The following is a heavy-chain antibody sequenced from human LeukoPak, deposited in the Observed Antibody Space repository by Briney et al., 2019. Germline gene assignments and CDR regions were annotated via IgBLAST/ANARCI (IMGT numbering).Heavy chain of an antibody. Sequence: SETLSLTCAVYGGSFSGYYWSWIRQPPGKGLEWIGEINHSGSTNYNPSLKSRVTISVDTSKNQFSLKLSSVTAADTAVYYCARRRGYYDFWSGYYYFDYWGREPWSPSPQ. CDR2: INHSGST. CDR3: ARRRGYYDFWSGYYYFDY. J-gene: IGHJ4*02. CDR1: GGSFSGYY. V-gene: IGHV4-34*01. D-gene: IGHD3-3*01.